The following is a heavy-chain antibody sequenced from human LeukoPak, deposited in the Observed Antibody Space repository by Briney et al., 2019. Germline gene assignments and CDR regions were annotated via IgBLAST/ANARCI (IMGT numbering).Heavy chain of an antibody. J-gene: IGHJ4*02. CDR1: GFTFSNNA. D-gene: IGHD5-24*01. V-gene: IGHV3-23*01. Sequence: HPGGSLRLSCTASGFTFSNNAMSWVRQAPGKGLEWVSGISGNGDSTYYADSAKGRFTISRDNSKNTLFLQMNSLRAEDTAVYYCARVLGMTTNPVFDYWGQGTLVTVSS. CDR3: ARVLGMTTNPVFDY. CDR2: ISGNGDST.